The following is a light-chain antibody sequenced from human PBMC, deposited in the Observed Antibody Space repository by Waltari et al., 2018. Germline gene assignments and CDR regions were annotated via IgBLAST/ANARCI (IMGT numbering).Light chain of an antibody. CDR1: QRVSRF. CDR3: QKYGTLPAT. V-gene: IGKV3-20*01. Sequence: VLTQSPGTLSLSPGERATLSCRASQRVSRFLAWYQQKPGQAPRLLIYDASSRATGIPDRFSGSGSGTDFSLTITRLEPEDFAVYYCQKYGTLPATFGQGTSVEIK. CDR2: DAS. J-gene: IGKJ1*01.